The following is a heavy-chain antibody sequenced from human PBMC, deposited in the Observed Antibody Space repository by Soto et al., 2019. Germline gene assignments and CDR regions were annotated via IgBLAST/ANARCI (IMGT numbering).Heavy chain of an antibody. V-gene: IGHV3-21*01. CDR3: ARDTFSYSGYDYFDY. Sequence: PGGSLRLSCAASGFTFSSYSMNWVRQAPGKGLEWVSSISSSSSYIYYADSVRGRFTISRDNAKNSLYLQMNSLRAEDTAVYYCARDTFSYSGYDYFDYWGQGTLVTVSS. D-gene: IGHD5-12*01. CDR1: GFTFSSYS. J-gene: IGHJ4*02. CDR2: ISSSSSYI.